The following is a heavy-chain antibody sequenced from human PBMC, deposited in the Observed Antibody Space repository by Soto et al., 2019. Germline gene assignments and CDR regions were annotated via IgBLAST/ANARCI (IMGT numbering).Heavy chain of an antibody. V-gene: IGHV3-23*01. CDR3: ATLMAVAGPGWGRAFDH. Sequence: EVQLLESGGGLVLPGGSLRLSCAGSGFTPTTTPLSWVRQPPGKGLEWVTTISGTASRTYYVDSVKGRFFISRDNSKNTLSLQMNSLTVEDTATYFCATLMAVAGPGWGRAFDHWGQGTLVAVSS. CDR2: ISGTASRT. D-gene: IGHD6-19*01. CDR1: GFTPTTTP. J-gene: IGHJ4*02.